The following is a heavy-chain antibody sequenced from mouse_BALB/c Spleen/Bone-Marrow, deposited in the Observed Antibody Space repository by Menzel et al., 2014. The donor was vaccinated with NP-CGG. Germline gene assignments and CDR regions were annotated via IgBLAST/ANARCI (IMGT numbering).Heavy chain of an antibody. CDR3: SSYAMDY. CDR2: IDPANGNT. CDR1: GFNIKDTY. V-gene: IGHV14-3*02. J-gene: IGHJ4*01. Sequence: EVKLMESGAELVKPGASVKLSCTASGFNIKDTYMHWAKQRPEQGLEWIGRIDPANGNTKYDPKFQGKATITADTSSNTAYLQLSSLTSEDTAVYYGSSYAMDYWGQGTSVTVSS.